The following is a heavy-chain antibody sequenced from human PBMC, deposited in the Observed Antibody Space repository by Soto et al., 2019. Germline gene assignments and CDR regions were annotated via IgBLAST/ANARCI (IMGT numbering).Heavy chain of an antibody. V-gene: IGHV3-9*01. Sequence: LRLSCAASGFTFDDYAMHWVRQAPGKGLEWVSGISWNSGSIGYADSVKGRFTISRDNAKNSLYLQMNSLRAEDTALYYCAKGGRAVADTGYYYYGMDVWGQGTTVTVSS. CDR1: GFTFDDYA. CDR3: AKGGRAVADTGYYYYGMDV. J-gene: IGHJ6*02. D-gene: IGHD6-19*01. CDR2: ISWNSGSI.